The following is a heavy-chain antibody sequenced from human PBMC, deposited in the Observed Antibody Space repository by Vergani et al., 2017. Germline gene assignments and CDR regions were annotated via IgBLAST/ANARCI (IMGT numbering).Heavy chain of an antibody. J-gene: IGHJ3*02. CDR3: ARDQGNRYFDWLNAFDI. D-gene: IGHD3-9*01. V-gene: IGHV3-21*01. CDR2: ISSSSSYI. CDR1: GFTFSSYS. Sequence: EVQLLESGGGLVKPGGSLRLSCAASGFTFSSYSMNWVRQAPGKGLEWVSSISSSSSYIYYADSVKGRFTISRDNAKNSLYLQMNSLRAEDTAVYYCARDQGNRYFDWLNAFDIWGQGTMVTVSS.